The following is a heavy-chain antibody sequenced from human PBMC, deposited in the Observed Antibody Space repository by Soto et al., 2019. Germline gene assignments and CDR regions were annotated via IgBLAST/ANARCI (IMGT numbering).Heavy chain of an antibody. J-gene: IGHJ5*02. CDR3: ARDAHSGSYSGSWFDP. Sequence: SVKVSCKASGGTFSSYANSWVRQAPGQGLEWMGGIIPIFGTANYAQKFQGRVTITADESTSTAYMELSSLRSEDTAVYYCARDAHSGSYSGSWFDPWGQGTLVTVSS. CDR2: IIPIFGTA. V-gene: IGHV1-69*13. D-gene: IGHD1-26*01. CDR1: GGTFSSYA.